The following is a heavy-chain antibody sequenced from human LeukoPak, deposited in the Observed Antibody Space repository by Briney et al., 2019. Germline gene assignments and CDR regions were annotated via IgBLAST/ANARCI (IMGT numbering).Heavy chain of an antibody. Sequence: SETLSLTCSVSGGSISSSSYYWGWIRQSPGTGLQWIGSMYYRGTTYENSSLKSRLTLSIDTSNNQFSLKSTSVTAADTAVYYCAREYSRSVVAGSRPDLWGQGLLVTVSS. V-gene: IGHV4-39*02. CDR2: MYYRGTT. CDR1: GGSISSSSYY. J-gene: IGHJ4*02. D-gene: IGHD2-15*01. CDR3: AREYSRSVVAGSRPDL.